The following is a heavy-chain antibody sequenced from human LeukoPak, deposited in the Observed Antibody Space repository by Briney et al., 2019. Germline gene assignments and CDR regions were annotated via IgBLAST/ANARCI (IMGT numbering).Heavy chain of an antibody. CDR1: GGFISSYY. Sequence: PSETLSLTCTVSGGFISSYYWSWIRQPAGKGLEWIGRIYTSGSTTYNPSLKSRVTISVDTSKNQFSLKLSSVTAADTAVYYCARSSGKWSGDYYYHYMDVWGQGTLVTVSS. V-gene: IGHV4-4*07. CDR3: ARSSGKWSGDYYYHYMDV. J-gene: IGHJ6*03. CDR2: IYTSGST. D-gene: IGHD3-3*01.